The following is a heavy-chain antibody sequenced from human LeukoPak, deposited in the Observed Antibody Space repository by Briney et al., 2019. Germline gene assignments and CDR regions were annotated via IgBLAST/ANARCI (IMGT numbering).Heavy chain of an antibody. V-gene: IGHV3-7*03. D-gene: IGHD3-16*01. CDR3: AKEGLRLGELPFDY. J-gene: IGHJ4*02. Sequence: GGSLRLSCAASGFTFSSYWMSWVRQAPGKGLEWVANIKQDGSEKYYVDSVKGRFTISRDNAKNSLYLQMNSLRAEDTAVYYCAKEGLRLGELPFDYWGQGTLVTVSS. CDR1: GFTFSSYW. CDR2: IKQDGSEK.